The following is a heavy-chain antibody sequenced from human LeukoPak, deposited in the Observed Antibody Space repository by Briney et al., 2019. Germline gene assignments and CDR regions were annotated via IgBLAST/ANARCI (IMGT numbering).Heavy chain of an antibody. J-gene: IGHJ4*02. V-gene: IGHV4-39*02. CDR1: GGSISSSSYY. D-gene: IGHD3-10*01. CDR2: IYYSGST. Sequence: SETLSLTCTVSGGSISSSSYYWGWIRQPPGKGLEWIGSIYYSGSTYYNPSLKSRVTISVDTSKNQFSLKLSSVTAADTAVYYCARDQGELWFGEWGQGTLVTVSS. CDR3: ARDQGELWFGE.